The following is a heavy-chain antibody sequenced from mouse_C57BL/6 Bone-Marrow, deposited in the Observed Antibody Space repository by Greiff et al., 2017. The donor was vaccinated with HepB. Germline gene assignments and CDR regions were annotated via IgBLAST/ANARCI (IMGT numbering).Heavy chain of an antibody. CDR3: ASRVRVFFDY. V-gene: IGHV5-6*01. CDR2: ISSGGSYT. J-gene: IGHJ2*01. D-gene: IGHD2-1*01. CDR1: GFTFSSYG. Sequence: EVQVVESGGDLVKPGGSLKLSCAASGFTFSSYGMSWVRQTPDKRLEWVATISSGGSYTYYPDSVKGLFTISRDNAKNTLYLQMSSLKSEDTAMYYSASRVRVFFDYWGQGTTLTVSS.